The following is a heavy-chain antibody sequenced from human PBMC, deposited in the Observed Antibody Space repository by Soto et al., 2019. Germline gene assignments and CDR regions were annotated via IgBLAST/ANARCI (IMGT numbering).Heavy chain of an antibody. V-gene: IGHV4-4*02. CDR2: ISHSGIT. CDR1: GDSISRSHW. J-gene: IGHJ4*02. Sequence: QVQLQESGPGLVRPSGALSVTCAVSGDSISRSHWWSWVRQSPGKGLGWIGEISHSGITNYNPSLKSRVTISGDKSKNQLSLKLTSVTAADPAVYYCARVRYDRSGFDHWGQGTLVSVSS. CDR3: ARVRYDRSGFDH. D-gene: IGHD3-22*01.